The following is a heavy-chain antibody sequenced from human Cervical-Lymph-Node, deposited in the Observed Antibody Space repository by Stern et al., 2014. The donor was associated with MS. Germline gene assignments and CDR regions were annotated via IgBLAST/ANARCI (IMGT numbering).Heavy chain of an antibody. V-gene: IGHV3-53*01. CDR1: GFTVSRDY. CDR2: ITNVETT. Sequence: EVQLVESGGGVIQPGGSLRLSCTASGFTVSRDYMTWVRQAPGQGLEWVSLITNVETTFYTDSVDGRFTISRDDSKNSVYLHMTSLRAEDTAMYYCARDTSSPERSDWWGQGTLVTVSS. CDR3: ARDTSSPERSDW. D-gene: IGHD1-1*01. J-gene: IGHJ4*02.